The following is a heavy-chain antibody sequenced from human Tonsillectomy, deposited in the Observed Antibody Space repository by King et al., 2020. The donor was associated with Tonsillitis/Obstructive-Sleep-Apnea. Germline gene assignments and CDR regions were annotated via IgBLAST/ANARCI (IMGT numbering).Heavy chain of an antibody. CDR1: GYTFTYRY. CDR2: ITPYNGNL. Sequence: QLVQSGAEVKKTGSSVKVSCKASGYTFTYRYVHWVRQAPGQAPEWMGWITPYNGNLHYARRFQGRVVITREASLSTIYMELSGLTSEDTAVYYCTRSSLYGDQYHFDSWGQGTQVTVSS. V-gene: IGHV1-45*02. J-gene: IGHJ4*02. CDR3: TRSSLYGDQYHFDS. D-gene: IGHD4-17*01.